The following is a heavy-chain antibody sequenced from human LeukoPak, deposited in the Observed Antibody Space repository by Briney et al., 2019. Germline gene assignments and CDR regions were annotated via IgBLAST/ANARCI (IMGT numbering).Heavy chain of an antibody. CDR3: AKDTQTDYYDSSGYFDY. D-gene: IGHD3-22*01. V-gene: IGHV3-9*01. J-gene: IGHJ4*02. CDR2: ISWNSGST. CDR1: GFTFDDYA. Sequence: GGSLRLSCAASGFTFDDYAMHWVRQAPGKGLEWVSGISWNSGSTGYADSVKGRFTISRDNAKNSLYLQMNSLRAEDTALYYCAKDTQTDYYDSSGYFDYWGQGTLVTVSS.